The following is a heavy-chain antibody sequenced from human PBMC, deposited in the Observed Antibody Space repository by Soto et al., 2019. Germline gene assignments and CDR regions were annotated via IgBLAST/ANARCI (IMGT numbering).Heavy chain of an antibody. CDR3: ARDQRLGYYYYGMDF. CDR1: GFTFSSYW. V-gene: IGHV3-74*01. J-gene: IGHJ6*02. D-gene: IGHD5-12*01. Sequence: GGSLRLSCAASGFTFSSYWMHWVRQAPGKGLVWVSRINSDGSSTSYADSVKGRFTISRDNAKNTLYLQMNSLRAEDTAVYYCARDQRLGYYYYGMDFWGQGTTVTVSS. CDR2: INSDGSST.